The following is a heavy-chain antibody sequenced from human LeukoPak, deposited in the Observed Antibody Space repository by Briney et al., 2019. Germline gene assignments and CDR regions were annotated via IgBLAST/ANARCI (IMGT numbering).Heavy chain of an antibody. J-gene: IGHJ6*02. V-gene: IGHV4-34*01. Sequence: SETLSLTCAVYGGNFSNYYWSWIRQTPGKGLEWIGEITHSGSTSYNPSLKSRVTISLDTSKNNFSLKMSSVTASDTAVYYCARTGTSHYQYYGMDVWGQGTTVTVSS. CDR2: ITHSGST. D-gene: IGHD1-1*01. CDR3: ARTGTSHYQYYGMDV. CDR1: GGNFSNYY.